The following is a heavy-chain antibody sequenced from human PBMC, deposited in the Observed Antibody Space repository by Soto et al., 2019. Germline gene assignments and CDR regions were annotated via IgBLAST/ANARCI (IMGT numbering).Heavy chain of an antibody. CDR3: ARDGMVSGWYSYYGMDV. CDR1: GGPISSYY. CDR2: IYYSGST. D-gene: IGHD6-19*01. Sequence: SETLSLTCTVSGGPISSYYWSWIRQPPGKGLEWIGYIYYSGSTNYNPSLKSRVTISVDTSKKQFSLKLRSVTAAGRAVYYYARDGMVSGWYSYYGMDVWGQGNTVTVSS. J-gene: IGHJ6*02. V-gene: IGHV4-59*01.